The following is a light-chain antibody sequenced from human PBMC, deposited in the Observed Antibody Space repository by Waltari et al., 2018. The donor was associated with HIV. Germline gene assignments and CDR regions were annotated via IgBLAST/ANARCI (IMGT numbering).Light chain of an antibody. CDR3: SSYAGGHSWV. CDR2: EVT. CDR1: SNDLGNHNL. J-gene: IGLJ3*02. Sequence: QSALTQPASVSGSLGQSVVISCTGTSNDLGNHNLVSWYQHHPGKVPRIIIYEVTKRPSWVSNRFSGSKSANTASLMISGLQAEDEADYYCSSYAGGHSWVFGGGTKLTVL. V-gene: IGLV2-23*02.